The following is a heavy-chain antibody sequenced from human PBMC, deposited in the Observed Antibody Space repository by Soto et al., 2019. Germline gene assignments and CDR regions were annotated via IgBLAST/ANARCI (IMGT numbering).Heavy chain of an antibody. V-gene: IGHV1-18*04. CDR2: ISAYNGNT. D-gene: IGHD3-16*01. J-gene: IGHJ6*02. Sequence: ASVKVSCKASGYTFTSYGISWVRQAPGQGLVWMGWISAYNGNTNYAQKLQGRVTMTTDTSTSTAYMELRSLRSDDTAVYYCARDGMITFGGEYLADYYYYGRDVWGQGTTVTVSS. CDR3: ARDGMITFGGEYLADYYYYGRDV. CDR1: GYTFTSYG.